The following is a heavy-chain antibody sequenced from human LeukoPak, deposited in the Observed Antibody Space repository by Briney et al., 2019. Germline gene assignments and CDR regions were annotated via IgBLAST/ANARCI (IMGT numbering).Heavy chain of an antibody. D-gene: IGHD6-19*01. CDR3: ARAEKAVTGTLDY. V-gene: IGHV4-59*01. CDR2: MYNRGST. Sequence: PSETLSLTCTVSGDSISNYYWSWIRQSPGKELEWIGYMYNRGSTIYNPSLKSRVTISTDTSKNQFSLRPTSVTAADTAVYYCARAEKAVTGTLDYWGQGTLITVSS. CDR1: GDSISNYY. J-gene: IGHJ4*02.